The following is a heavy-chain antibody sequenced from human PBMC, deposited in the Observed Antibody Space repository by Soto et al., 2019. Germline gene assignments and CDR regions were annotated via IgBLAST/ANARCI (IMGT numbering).Heavy chain of an antibody. Sequence: WETLSLTCAVSGGSISSSNWWSWGRQPPGKGLEWIGEIYHSGSTNYNPSLKSRVTISVDKSKNQFSLKLSSVTAADTAVYYCARCYGSGSSYYYYYGMDVWGQGTTVTVSS. J-gene: IGHJ6*02. D-gene: IGHD3-10*01. CDR3: ARCYGSGSSYYYYYGMDV. V-gene: IGHV4-4*02. CDR2: IYHSGST. CDR1: GGSISSSNW.